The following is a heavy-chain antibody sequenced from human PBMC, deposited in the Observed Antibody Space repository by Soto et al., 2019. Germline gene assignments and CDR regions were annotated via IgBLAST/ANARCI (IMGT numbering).Heavy chain of an antibody. J-gene: IGHJ4*02. CDR3: ASQYCSGDTCYPAYDY. V-gene: IGHV4-59*12. D-gene: IGHD2-15*01. CDR1: GDSISSYY. CDR2: IHYIGST. Sequence: SETLSLTCTVSGDSISSYYWSWIRQPPGKGLEWIGYIHYIGSTEYNPSLKSRVTISVDTSKNQFSLRLSSVTAADTAVYYCASQYCSGDTCYPAYDYWGQGTLVTVSS.